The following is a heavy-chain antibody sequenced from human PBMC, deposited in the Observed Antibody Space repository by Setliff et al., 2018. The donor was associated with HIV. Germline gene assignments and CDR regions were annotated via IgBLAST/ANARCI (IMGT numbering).Heavy chain of an antibody. CDR1: GGSISSSSYY. CDR3: ARTLIVVVWVGAFDI. J-gene: IGHJ3*02. Sequence: KASETLSLTCTVSGGSISSSSYYWGWIRQPPGKGLEWIGSIYYSGSTYYNPSLKSRVTISVDTSKNQFSLKLSSVTAADAAVYYCARTLIVVVWVGAFDIWGQGTMVTVSS. D-gene: IGHD2-21*01. V-gene: IGHV4-39*01. CDR2: IYYSGST.